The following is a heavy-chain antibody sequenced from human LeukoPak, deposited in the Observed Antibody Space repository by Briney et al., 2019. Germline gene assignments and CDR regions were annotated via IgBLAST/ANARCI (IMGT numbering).Heavy chain of an antibody. D-gene: IGHD4-17*01. V-gene: IGHV4-59*12. CDR3: AREKIRRFDY. CDR2: IYYTGST. CDR1: GGSISTYY. J-gene: IGHJ4*02. Sequence: SETLSLTCSVSGGSISTYYWSWIRQPPGKGLEWIGCIYYTGSTNYNPSLKSRVTISVDTSKNQFSLKLSSVTAADTAVYYCAREKIRRFDYWGQGTLVTVSS.